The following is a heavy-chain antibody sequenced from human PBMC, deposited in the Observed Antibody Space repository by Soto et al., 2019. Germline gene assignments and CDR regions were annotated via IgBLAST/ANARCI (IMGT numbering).Heavy chain of an antibody. CDR3: ARALWVPAGHINWFDP. J-gene: IGHJ5*02. Sequence: QVQLQESGPGLVKPSETLSLTCTVSGGSISSYYWSWIRQPPGKGLEWIGYIYYSATTNYNPSLKGRATPAVGTSKNRFSLKPTSVPAADTAVYYCARALWVPAGHINWFDPGGQGTLVTVSS. D-gene: IGHD2-2*01. CDR2: IYYSATT. CDR1: GGSISSYY. V-gene: IGHV4-59*01.